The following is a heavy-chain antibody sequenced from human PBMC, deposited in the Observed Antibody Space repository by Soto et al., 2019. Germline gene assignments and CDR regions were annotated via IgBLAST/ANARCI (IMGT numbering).Heavy chain of an antibody. CDR1: GFTFSSYN. CDR3: ARESAALNWFDP. CDR2: ISSSSSTI. D-gene: IGHD2-2*01. J-gene: IGHJ5*02. V-gene: IGHV3-48*02. Sequence: GSLRLSCAASGFTFSSYNMTWVRQAPGKGLEWVSYISSSSSTIYYADTGKGRFTISRDNDKNSLYLQMNSLRDEDTAVYYCARESAALNWFDPWGQGTLVTVSS.